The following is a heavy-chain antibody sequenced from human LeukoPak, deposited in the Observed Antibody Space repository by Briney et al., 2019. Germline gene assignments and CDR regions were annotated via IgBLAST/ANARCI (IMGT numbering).Heavy chain of an antibody. D-gene: IGHD2-2*01. CDR2: IIPIIGTA. CDR1: GGTFSSYA. CDR3: ARDYCSSTSCGNWFDP. Sequence: ASVKVSCKASGGTFSSYAISWVRQAPGQGLEWLGGIIPIIGTANYAQKFQGRVTITADESTSTAYIELSSLRSEDTAVYYCARDYCSSTSCGNWFDPWGQGTLVTVSS. V-gene: IGHV1-69*13. J-gene: IGHJ5*02.